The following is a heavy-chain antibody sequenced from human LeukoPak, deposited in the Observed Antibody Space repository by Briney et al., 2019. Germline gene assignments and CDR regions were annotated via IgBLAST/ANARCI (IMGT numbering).Heavy chain of an antibody. CDR1: GGSFSGYY. J-gene: IGHJ4*02. Sequence: SETLSLTCAVYGGSFSGYYWSWIRQPPGKGLEWIGEINHSGSTNYNPSLKSRVTISVDTSKNQFSLKLSSVTAADTAVYYCARRDVVVAATPCNSFDYWGQGTLVTVSS. CDR2: INHSGST. D-gene: IGHD2-15*01. CDR3: ARRDVVVAATPCNSFDY. V-gene: IGHV4-34*01.